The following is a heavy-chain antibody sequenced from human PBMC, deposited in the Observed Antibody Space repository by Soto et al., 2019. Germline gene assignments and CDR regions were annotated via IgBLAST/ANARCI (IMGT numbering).Heavy chain of an antibody. J-gene: IGHJ4*02. CDR3: AKRATGTYFDY. Sequence: PGGSLRLSCAASGFTFNSYGMHWVRQAPGKGLEWVAVISYDGSNKYYIDSVKGRFTISRDNSDNTLYLQMNSLRAEDTAVYYCAKRATGTYFDYWGQGTLVTVSS. D-gene: IGHD1-1*01. CDR2: ISYDGSNK. CDR1: GFTFNSYG. V-gene: IGHV3-30*18.